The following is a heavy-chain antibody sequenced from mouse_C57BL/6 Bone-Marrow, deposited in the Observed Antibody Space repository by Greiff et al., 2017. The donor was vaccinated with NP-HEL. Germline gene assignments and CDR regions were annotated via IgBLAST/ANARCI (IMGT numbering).Heavy chain of an antibody. V-gene: IGHV1-15*01. CDR1: GYTFTDYE. Sequence: QVQLQQSGAELVRPGASVTLSCKASGYTFTDYEMHWVKQTPVHGLEWIGAIDPETGGTAYNQKFKGQAILTADKSSSTAYMGLRSLTSEDSAVYYCTRHLTGTGWYFDVWGTGTTVTVSS. D-gene: IGHD4-1*01. J-gene: IGHJ1*03. CDR3: TRHLTGTGWYFDV. CDR2: IDPETGGT.